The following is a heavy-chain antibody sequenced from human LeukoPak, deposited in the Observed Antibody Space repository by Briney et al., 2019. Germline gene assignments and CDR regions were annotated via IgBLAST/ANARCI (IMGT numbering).Heavy chain of an antibody. V-gene: IGHV3-43*01. CDR3: AKDFSADWLQFSHTDV. D-gene: IGHD3-9*01. Sequence: PGGTLRLSCAASGFTFDDYTMHWVRQAPGKGLEWVSLIIWDGGSTYYADSVKGRFTISRDNSKNSLYLQMNSLRSEDTALYYCAKDFSADWLQFSHTDVWGKGTTVTVSS. CDR2: IIWDGGST. J-gene: IGHJ6*03. CDR1: GFTFDDYT.